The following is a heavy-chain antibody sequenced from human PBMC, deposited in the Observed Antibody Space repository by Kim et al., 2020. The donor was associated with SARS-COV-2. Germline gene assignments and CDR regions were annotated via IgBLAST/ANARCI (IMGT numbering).Heavy chain of an antibody. D-gene: IGHD3-22*01. J-gene: IGHJ3*02. CDR2: INAGNGNT. CDR3: ARAGLGYYDRSGYWNDAFDI. Sequence: ASVKVSCKASGYTLTTYAMHWVRQAPGQRLEWMGWINAGNGNTKYSQKFQGRVTITRDTSASTAYMELSSLRSEDTAVYYCARAGLGYYDRSGYWNDAFDIWGQGTMVTVST. V-gene: IGHV1-3*01. CDR1: GYTLTTYA.